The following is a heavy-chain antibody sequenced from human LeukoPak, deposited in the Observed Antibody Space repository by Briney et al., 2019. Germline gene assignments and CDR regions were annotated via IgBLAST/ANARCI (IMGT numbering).Heavy chain of an antibody. J-gene: IGHJ4*02. D-gene: IGHD2-21*02. V-gene: IGHV1-24*01. Sequence: SVKVSCKVSGYTLTELSMHWVRQAPGKGLEWMGGFDPEDGETIYAQKFQGRVTMTEDTSTDTAYMELSSLRSEDTAVYYCATSKGLLLSLDYWGQGTLVTASS. CDR3: ATSKGLLLSLDY. CDR2: FDPEDGET. CDR1: GYTLTELS.